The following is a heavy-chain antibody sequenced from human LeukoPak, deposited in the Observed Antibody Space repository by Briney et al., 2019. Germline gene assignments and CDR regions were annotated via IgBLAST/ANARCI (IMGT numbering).Heavy chain of an antibody. J-gene: IGHJ4*02. Sequence: ASVTVSCTASGYTFTSYGISWVRQTRGQGREWMGWISVYNGNTNYAQKLQGRVTMTTDTSTSTAYMELRSLRSDDTAVYYCARELPIRGAYDYWGQGTLVTVSS. D-gene: IGHD3-10*01. V-gene: IGHV1-18*01. CDR3: ARELPIRGAYDY. CDR2: ISVYNGNT. CDR1: GYTFTSYG.